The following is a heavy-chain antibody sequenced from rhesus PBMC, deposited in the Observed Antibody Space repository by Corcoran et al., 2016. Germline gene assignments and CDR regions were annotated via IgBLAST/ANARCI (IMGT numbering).Heavy chain of an antibody. CDR2: ISGSGGST. D-gene: IGHD4-29*01. CDR1: GGSISSNS. CDR3: ARDWVAAIPFDY. Sequence: QLQLQESGPGLVQPSATLSLPCAVSGGSISSNSWSWIRPPPGKGLEWIGRISGSGGSTDYNPSLKSRVTISTDTSKNQFSLKLSSVTAADTAVYYCARDWVAAIPFDYWGQGVLVTVSS. J-gene: IGHJ4*01. V-gene: IGHV4-173*01.